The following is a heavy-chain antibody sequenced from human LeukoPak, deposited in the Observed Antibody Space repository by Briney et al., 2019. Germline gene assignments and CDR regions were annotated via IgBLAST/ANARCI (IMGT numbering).Heavy chain of an antibody. CDR2: IYYNGDT. J-gene: IGHJ4*02. D-gene: IGHD3-22*01. Sequence: SETLSLTCTVSGGSVSNSLYYRSWIRQPPGKGLEWIGYIYYNGDTNYNPSLKSRVIISIDTSSNQFSLRLNSMTAADTAVYYCARETSSGSGYYFDYWGQGTLVTVSS. V-gene: IGHV4-61*01. CDR1: GGSVSNSLYY. CDR3: ARETSSGSGYYFDY.